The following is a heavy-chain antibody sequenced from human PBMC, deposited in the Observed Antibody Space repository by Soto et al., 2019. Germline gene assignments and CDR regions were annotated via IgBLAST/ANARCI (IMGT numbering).Heavy chain of an antibody. V-gene: IGHV4-59*08. CDR1: VASSRNYS. CDR3: AKHLSAWLRMEAFDV. CDR2: AYYGGNT. D-gene: IGHD5-12*01. J-gene: IGHJ3*01. Sequence: LHLQGSGQGRLKPPEPLPLPGPAPVASSRNYSGSWSRRPPGRGLEWIGYAYYGGNTNYNPSLKSRVSISVDTSKSQFALKLNSVTVADTAVYYCAKHLSAWLRMEAFDVWGPGTMVTVSS.